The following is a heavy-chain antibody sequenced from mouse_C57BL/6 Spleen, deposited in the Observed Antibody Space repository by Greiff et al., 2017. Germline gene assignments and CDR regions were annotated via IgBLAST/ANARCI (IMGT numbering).Heavy chain of an antibody. Sequence: EVKLQESGGGLVQPGGSMKLSCVASGFTFSNYWMNWVRQSPEKGLEWVAQIRLKSDNYATHYAESVKGRFTISRDDSKSSVYLQMNNLRAEDTGIYYCTVLLRSYAMDDWGQGTSVTVSS. CDR3: TVLLRSYAMDD. V-gene: IGHV6-3*01. CDR1: GFTFSNYW. D-gene: IGHD1-1*01. CDR2: IRLKSDNYAT. J-gene: IGHJ4*01.